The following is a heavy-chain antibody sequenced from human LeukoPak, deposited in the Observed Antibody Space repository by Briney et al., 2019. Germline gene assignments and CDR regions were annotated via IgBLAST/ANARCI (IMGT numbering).Heavy chain of an antibody. Sequence: PGGSLRLSCAASGSTSSTYPMSWVRQAPGKGLEWVSSISENGAGTYYADSAKGRFTISRDNSRNTMYLQMHSLRVGDTAVYYCASQGTGYHSVWGQGTLVTVSS. J-gene: IGHJ4*02. D-gene: IGHD3/OR15-3a*01. V-gene: IGHV3-23*01. CDR1: GSTSSTYP. CDR3: ASQGTGYHSV. CDR2: ISENGAGT.